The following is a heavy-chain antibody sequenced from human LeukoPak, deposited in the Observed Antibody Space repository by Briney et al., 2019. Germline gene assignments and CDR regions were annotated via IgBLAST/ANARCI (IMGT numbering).Heavy chain of an antibody. CDR3: ARDDSGGWSFDY. J-gene: IGHJ4*02. D-gene: IGHD6-19*01. V-gene: IGHV3-48*02. CDR1: GFIFRYYN. Sequence: GGSLRLYCAASGFIFRYYNMNWGRQAPGKGPDWISYITSSGSSTYYADSVKGRFTISRDNAKNSLYLQMNSLRDEDSAVYYCARDDSGGWSFDYWGQGTLVTVSS. CDR2: ITSSGSST.